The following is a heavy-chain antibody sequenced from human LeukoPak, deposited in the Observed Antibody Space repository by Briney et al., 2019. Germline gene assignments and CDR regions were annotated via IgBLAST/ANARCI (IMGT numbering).Heavy chain of an antibody. D-gene: IGHD3-22*01. CDR2: ISWNSGSI. CDR1: GFTFDDYA. CDR3: AKDAIFPRCSSGYYHYFDY. Sequence: QTGGSLRLSCAASGFTFDDYAMHWVRQAPGKGLEWVSGISWNSGSIGYADSVKGRFTISRDNAKNSLYLQMNSLRAEDTALYYCAKDAIFPRCSSGYYHYFDYWGQGTLVTVSS. V-gene: IGHV3-9*01. J-gene: IGHJ4*02.